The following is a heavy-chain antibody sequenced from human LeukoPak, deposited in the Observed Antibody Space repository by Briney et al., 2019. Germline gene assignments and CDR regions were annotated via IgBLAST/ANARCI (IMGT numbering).Heavy chain of an antibody. CDR1: S. CDR2: ISSSSRYI. Sequence: SMXXVRQAPXXGXXWVSSISSSSRYIYYADSVKGRFTISRDNAKNSLYLQMNSLRAEDTAVYYCARDPSVGVTIFGVVSSDWGQGTLVTVSS. CDR3: ARDPSVGVTIFGVVSSD. V-gene: IGHV3-21*01. J-gene: IGHJ4*02. D-gene: IGHD3-3*01.